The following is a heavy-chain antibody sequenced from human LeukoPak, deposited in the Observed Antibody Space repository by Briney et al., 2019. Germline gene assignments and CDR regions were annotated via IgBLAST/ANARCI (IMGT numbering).Heavy chain of an antibody. CDR1: GGTFSSYA. CDR2: IIPIFGTA. Sequence: SVKVSCKASGGTFSSYAISWVRQAPGQGLEWMGGIIPIFGTANYAQKFQGRVTITADESTSTAYMELSSLRSEDTAVYYCATWETQPFGSYWSSWGQGTLVTVSS. V-gene: IGHV1-69*01. CDR3: ATWETQPFGSYWSS. D-gene: IGHD1-26*01. J-gene: IGHJ4*02.